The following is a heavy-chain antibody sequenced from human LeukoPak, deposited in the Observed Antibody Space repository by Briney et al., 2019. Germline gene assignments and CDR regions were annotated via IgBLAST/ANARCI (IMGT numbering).Heavy chain of an antibody. CDR1: GGSIRGYY. J-gene: IGHJ6*03. D-gene: IGHD3-10*01. CDR2: IYSSGST. V-gene: IGHV4-59*01. CDR3: ARVYDSGSQAYFYYMDV. Sequence: SETLSLTCTVSGGSIRGYYWSWIRQPPGKGLEWIGYIYSSGSTNYNPSLKSRVTMSVDTSKNQFSLKVNSVTAADTAVYYCARVYDSGSQAYFYYMDVWGKGTTVTISS.